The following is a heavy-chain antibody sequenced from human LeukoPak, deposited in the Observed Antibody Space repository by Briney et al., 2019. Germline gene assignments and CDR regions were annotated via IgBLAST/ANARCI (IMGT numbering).Heavy chain of an antibody. CDR1: GYTFSNYG. CDR3: AREGGTYAFDY. D-gene: IGHD1-26*01. J-gene: IGHJ4*02. CDR2: INPNNGVT. Sequence: ASVKVSCKASGYTFSNYGIIWVRQAPGQGLEWMGWINPNNGVTNYAQNFQGRVTMTRDTSISTAYMELSSLRSDDTAVFYCAREGGTYAFDYWGQGTLVTVSS. V-gene: IGHV1-2*02.